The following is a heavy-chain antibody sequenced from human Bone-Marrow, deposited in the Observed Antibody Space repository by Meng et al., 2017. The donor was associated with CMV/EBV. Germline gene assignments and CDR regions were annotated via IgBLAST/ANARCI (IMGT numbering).Heavy chain of an antibody. Sequence: SVKVSCKASGGTFSDYAITWVLQAPGQGLEWKGGIIPILNITTYAQKFQGTFPISADKSTSTAYMELSSLRSEDTAMYYCARLWVRGALIPDYWGQGTLVTVSS. D-gene: IGHD3-10*01. CDR1: GGTFSDYA. V-gene: IGHV1-69*10. CDR3: ARLWVRGALIPDY. CDR2: IIPILNIT. J-gene: IGHJ4*02.